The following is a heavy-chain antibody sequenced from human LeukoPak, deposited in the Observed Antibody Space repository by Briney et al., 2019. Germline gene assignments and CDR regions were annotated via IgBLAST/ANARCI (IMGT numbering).Heavy chain of an antibody. CDR3: ARQGDTAMVQIST. D-gene: IGHD5-18*01. CDR2: INHSGST. CDR1: GGSINSGDYY. Sequence: PSETLSLTRTVSGGSINSGDYYWTWIRQPPGKGLEWIGEINHSGSTMYNPSLKSRVTISIDTSKNQFSLNLSSVTAADTAVYYCARQGDTAMVQISTWGQGTLVTVSS. V-gene: IGHV4-39*01. J-gene: IGHJ4*02.